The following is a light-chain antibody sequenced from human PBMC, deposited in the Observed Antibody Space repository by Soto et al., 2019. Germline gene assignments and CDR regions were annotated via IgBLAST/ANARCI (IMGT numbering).Light chain of an antibody. Sequence: IQLTQSPSSLSASVGDRVTITCRASQGIRNYLEWYQQNPGKAPNILIYLASPLHGGVPSVFSCSGAGTDCSRPISSLQPEDVETDYCQYLNSFPLTFGGGTKVDIK. CDR2: LAS. CDR3: QYLNSFPLT. V-gene: IGKV1-9*01. CDR1: QGIRNY. J-gene: IGKJ4*01.